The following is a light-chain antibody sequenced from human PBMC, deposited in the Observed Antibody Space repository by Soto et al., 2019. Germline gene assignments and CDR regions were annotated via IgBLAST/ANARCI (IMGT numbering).Light chain of an antibody. CDR3: QQYGSSPYT. CDR1: QSVSSY. J-gene: IGKJ2*01. CDR2: GAS. Sequence: EIVLTQSPGTLSLSPGERATLSCRVSQSVSSYLAWYQQKPGQAPRLLIYGASTRATGIPDRFSGSGSETDFTLTISRLETEDFVVYYCQQYGSSPYTLGQGTKLEIK. V-gene: IGKV3-20*01.